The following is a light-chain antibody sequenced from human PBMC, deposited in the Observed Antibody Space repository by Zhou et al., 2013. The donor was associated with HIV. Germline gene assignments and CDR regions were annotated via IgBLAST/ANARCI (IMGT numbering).Light chain of an antibody. CDR1: QTLLHTDGKTY. J-gene: IGKJ3*01. V-gene: IGKV2D-29*02. CDR3: MQSLQLPHT. CDR2: HIS. Sequence: DIVMTQTPLSLSVTPGQPASISCKSSQTLLHTDGKTYLYWYLQKPGQSPQLLIYHISNRFSGVPDRFSGSGSGTYFTLKISRVEAEDVGVYYCMQSLQLPHTFGPGTKVDIK.